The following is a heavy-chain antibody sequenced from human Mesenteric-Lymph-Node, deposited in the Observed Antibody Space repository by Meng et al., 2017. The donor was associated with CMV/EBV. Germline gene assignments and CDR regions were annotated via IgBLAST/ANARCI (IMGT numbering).Heavy chain of an antibody. Sequence: GESLKISCVGTGFGFSRYAMHWVRQAPGKGLEWVAIIWFDGSNEDYPDSVKGRFTISRDNSQNTLYLQMNSLRVEDTGVYYCAKATGRILRVFDYWGQGTLVTVSS. J-gene: IGHJ4*02. V-gene: IGHV3-33*06. CDR1: GFGFSRYA. CDR3: AKATGRILRVFDY. D-gene: IGHD3-10*01. CDR2: IWFDGSNE.